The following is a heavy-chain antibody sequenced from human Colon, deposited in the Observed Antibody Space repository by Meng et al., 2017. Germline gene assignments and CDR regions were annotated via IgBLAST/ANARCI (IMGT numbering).Heavy chain of an antibody. J-gene: IGHJ4*02. D-gene: IGHD1-26*01. CDR3: ASTENHF. V-gene: IGHV6-1*01. Sequence: VQLQQSVPARVKPSQTPSRTCAISGDSVSTKSAAWSWIRQPPSRGLEWLGRTNYRSKWYNDYAVSVKSRISINPDTSKNQFSLRLNSVTPEDTAVYYCASTENHFWGQGTLVTVSS. CDR1: GDSVSTKSAA. CDR2: TNYRSKWYN.